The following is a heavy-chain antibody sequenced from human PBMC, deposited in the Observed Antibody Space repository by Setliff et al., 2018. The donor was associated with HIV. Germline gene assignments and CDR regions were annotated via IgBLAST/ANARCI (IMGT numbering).Heavy chain of an antibody. Sequence: SETLSLTCAVYGGSFSGYDWSWIRQPPGKGLEWIGEINHSGSTNSNPSLKSRVSISVDTSKNQFSLRLYSVTAADTSVYYGARRWGIRGYSSWGQGTLVTVSS. V-gene: IGHV4-34*01. CDR2: INHSGST. CDR3: ARRWGIRGYSS. D-gene: IGHD5-18*01. J-gene: IGHJ5*02. CDR1: GGSFSGYD.